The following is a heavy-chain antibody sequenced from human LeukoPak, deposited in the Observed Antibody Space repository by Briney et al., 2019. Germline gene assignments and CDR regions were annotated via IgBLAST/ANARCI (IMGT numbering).Heavy chain of an antibody. CDR2: IYSGGGT. D-gene: IGHD6-13*01. V-gene: IGHV3-53*01. CDR1: GFSVSTNY. CDR3: AVHIIAAFDY. Sequence: GGSLRLSCAASGFSVSTNYMSWVRQAPGKGLEWVSVIYSGGGTFYADPVKGRFTISRDNSKNTLYLQMNSLRAEDTAVYYCAVHIIAAFDYWGQGTLVTVSS. J-gene: IGHJ4*02.